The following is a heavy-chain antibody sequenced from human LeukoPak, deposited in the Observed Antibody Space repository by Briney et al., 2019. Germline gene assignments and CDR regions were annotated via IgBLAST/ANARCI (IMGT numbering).Heavy chain of an antibody. CDR1: GFTFSNYW. D-gene: IGHD6-19*01. CDR3: ARDEPSSGWPYTDY. Sequence: GGSLRLSCVASGFTFSNYWMSWVRQAPGKGLEWVASIKQDESEKHYVDSVKGRFTISRDNAKNSLYLQMNSLRAEDAAVYYCARDEPSSGWPYTDYWGQGTLVTVSS. V-gene: IGHV3-7*01. J-gene: IGHJ4*02. CDR2: IKQDESEK.